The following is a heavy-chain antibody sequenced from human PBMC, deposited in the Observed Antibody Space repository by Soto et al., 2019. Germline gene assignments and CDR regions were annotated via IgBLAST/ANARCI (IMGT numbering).Heavy chain of an antibody. J-gene: IGHJ4*02. D-gene: IGHD3-10*01. CDR3: ATSYGSGYRAFDS. V-gene: IGHV1-69*02. CDR1: GDTFNFYT. CDR2: INPILSMS. Sequence: QVQLVQSGADVQRPGSSVRVSCKASGDTFNFYTINWVRQAPGQGLQWMGRINPILSMSNYAPSFQGRVTXTXDXXTGTAYMELSSLRSEDTAMYYCATSYGSGYRAFDSWGQGALVTVSS.